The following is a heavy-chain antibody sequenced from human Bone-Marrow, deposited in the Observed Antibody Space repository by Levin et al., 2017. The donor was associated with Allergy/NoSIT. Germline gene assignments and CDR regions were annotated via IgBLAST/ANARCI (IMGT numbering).Heavy chain of an antibody. CDR3: ARASLSSSSHFDY. Sequence: PSETLSLTCAVYGGSFSGYYWSWIRQPPGKGLEWIGEINHSGSTNYNPSLKSRVTISVDTSKNQFSLKLSSVTAADTAVYYCARASLSSSSHFDYWGQGTLVTVSS. CDR1: GGSFSGYY. CDR2: INHSGST. V-gene: IGHV4-34*01. J-gene: IGHJ4*02. D-gene: IGHD6-13*01.